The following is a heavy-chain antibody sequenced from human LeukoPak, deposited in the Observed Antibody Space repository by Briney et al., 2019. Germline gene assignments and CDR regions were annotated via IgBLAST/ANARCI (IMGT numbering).Heavy chain of an antibody. J-gene: IGHJ4*02. CDR3: AGLVVVTATIDY. Sequence: PSETLSLTCTVSGDSITSYYWSWIRQPPGKGLEWIGNIFYSGSTYYNPSLKSRVTISVDTSKNQFSLRLSSVTAADTAVYYCAGLVVVTATIDYWGQGTLVTVSS. CDR1: GDSITSYY. V-gene: IGHV4-59*04. CDR2: IFYSGST. D-gene: IGHD2-21*02.